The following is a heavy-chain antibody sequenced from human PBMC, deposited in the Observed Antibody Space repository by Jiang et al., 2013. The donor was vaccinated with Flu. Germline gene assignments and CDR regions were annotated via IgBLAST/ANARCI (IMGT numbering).Heavy chain of an antibody. Sequence: VKPGGSLTLSCEASGFIFSDYYMAWIRQAPGQGLEWVSFISSSGTYTNYADSVKGRFTVSRDNAKNSLYLQMTSLRGEETAVYYCARDPTGTNWFDLWGQGTLVTVSS. CDR3: ARDPTGTNWFDL. CDR2: ISSSGTYT. V-gene: IGHV3-11*05. CDR1: GFIFSDYY. D-gene: IGHD1-7*01. J-gene: IGHJ5*02.